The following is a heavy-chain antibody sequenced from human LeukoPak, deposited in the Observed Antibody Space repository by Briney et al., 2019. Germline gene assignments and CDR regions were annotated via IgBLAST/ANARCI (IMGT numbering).Heavy chain of an antibody. CDR2: MNPNSGNT. V-gene: IGHV1-8*01. J-gene: IGHJ3*02. CDR3: ARGLSQWLLQDDAFDT. Sequence: GASVKVSCKASGYTFTSYDINWVRQATGQGLEWMGWMNPNSGNTGYAQKFQGRVTMTRNTSISTAYMELSSLRSEDTAVYYCARGLSQWLLQDDAFDTWGQGTMVTVSS. CDR1: GYTFTSYD. D-gene: IGHD6-19*01.